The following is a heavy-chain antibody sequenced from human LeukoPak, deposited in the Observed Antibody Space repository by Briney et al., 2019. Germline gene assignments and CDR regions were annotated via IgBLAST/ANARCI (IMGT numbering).Heavy chain of an antibody. Sequence: ASVKFSCKASGYTFTGYYMHWVRQAPGQGLEWMGWINPNSGGTNYAQKFKGRVTMTGDTSISTSYMELSRLRSDDTAVYYCARWGNSGSYWDYWGKGTLVSVSS. J-gene: IGHJ4*02. V-gene: IGHV1-2*02. CDR3: ARWGNSGSYWDY. D-gene: IGHD1-26*01. CDR2: INPNSGGT. CDR1: GYTFTGYY.